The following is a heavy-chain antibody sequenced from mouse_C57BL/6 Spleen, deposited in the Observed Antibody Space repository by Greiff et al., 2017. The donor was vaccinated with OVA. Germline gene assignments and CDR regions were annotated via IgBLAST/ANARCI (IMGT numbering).Heavy chain of an antibody. CDR1: GYTFTSYW. J-gene: IGHJ3*01. V-gene: IGHV1-72*01. Sequence: QVQLQQPGAELVKPGASVKLSCTASGYTFTSYWMHWVKQRPGRGLEWIGSIDPNSGGTKYNEKFKSKATLTVDKPSSTAYMQLSSLTSEDSAVYYCARGGSAWFAYWGQGTLVTVSA. CDR2: IDPNSGGT. CDR3: ARGGSAWFAY.